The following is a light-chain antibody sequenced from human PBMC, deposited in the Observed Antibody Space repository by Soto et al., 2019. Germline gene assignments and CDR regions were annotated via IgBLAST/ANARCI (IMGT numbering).Light chain of an antibody. Sequence: QSALTQPRSVSGSPGQSVTISCTGTSGDVGAYDRVSWYQHHPTKAPKLIIYDVTNRPSGVPYRFSGSKSGSTASLTISGLQAEDEADYYCCSHAGGSSWVFGGGTKVT. CDR2: DVT. CDR1: SGDVGAYDR. CDR3: CSHAGGSSWV. V-gene: IGLV2-11*01. J-gene: IGLJ3*02.